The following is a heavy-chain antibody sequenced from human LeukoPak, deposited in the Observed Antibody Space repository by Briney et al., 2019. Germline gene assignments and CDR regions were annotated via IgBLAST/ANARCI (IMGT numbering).Heavy chain of an antibody. Sequence: SETLSRTCTGSGGSSSSSTYYWAWIRQPPGKGREWIGSIYYRGTTYYNPSLKSLVIVSVDTSKNQFSLKLTSVTAADTSVYYCARQEEYIGTILPNWPFDLWGRGTLVTVSS. J-gene: IGHJ2*01. D-gene: IGHD1-26*01. V-gene: IGHV4-39*01. CDR2: IYYRGTT. CDR1: GGSSSSSTYY. CDR3: ARQEEYIGTILPNWPFDL.